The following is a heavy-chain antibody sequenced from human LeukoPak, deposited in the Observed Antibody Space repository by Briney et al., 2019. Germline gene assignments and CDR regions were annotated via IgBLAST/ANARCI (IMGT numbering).Heavy chain of an antibody. D-gene: IGHD6-19*01. CDR1: GFIFSNYA. CDR2: ISGDGTRT. V-gene: IGHV3-23*01. CDR3: AKEGAGDGEYKDSSGYYGAFEI. J-gene: IGHJ3*02. Sequence: PGGSLRLSCAVSGFIFSNYAMSWVRQAPGEGLEWVSCISGDGTRTYYPDSVKGRFTISRDNSENTLYLRMSSLRAGDTAVYFCAKEGAGDGEYKDSSGYYGAFEIWGQGTMVTVSS.